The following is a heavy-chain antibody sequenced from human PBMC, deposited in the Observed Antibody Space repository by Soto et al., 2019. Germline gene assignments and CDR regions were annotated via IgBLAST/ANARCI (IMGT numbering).Heavy chain of an antibody. CDR1: GFTYDDYA. D-gene: IGHD2-21*01. Sequence: EVQVVESGGGLVQPGRSLRLSCAASGFTYDDYAMHWVRQAPGKGLEWVSGISWDSGSVGYADSVQGRFTISRDNAKSTLYLDIHSLTIEDTAVYFCAREEYKHDLGAGDFWGRGALVAVSS. CDR2: ISWDSGSV. CDR3: AREEYKHDLGAGDF. V-gene: IGHV3-9*01. J-gene: IGHJ4*02.